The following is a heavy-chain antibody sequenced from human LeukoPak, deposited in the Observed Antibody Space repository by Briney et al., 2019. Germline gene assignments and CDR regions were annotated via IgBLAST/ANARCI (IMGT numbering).Heavy chain of an antibody. D-gene: IGHD3-10*01. Sequence: GGSLRLSCAASGFTFSTYSMNWVRQAPGKGLEWVSYISSSSGSTFYADSVKGRFTVSRDNAKNSLFLQMSSLRDEDTAVYYCARDSSGSDFDYWGQGTLVTVSS. CDR1: GFTFSTYS. CDR3: ARDSSGSDFDY. V-gene: IGHV3-48*02. J-gene: IGHJ4*02. CDR2: ISSSSGST.